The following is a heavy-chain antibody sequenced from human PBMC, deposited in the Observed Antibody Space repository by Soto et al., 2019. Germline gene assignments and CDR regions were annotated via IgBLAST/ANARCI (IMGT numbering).Heavy chain of an antibody. Sequence: QVQLVQSWAEVKKPGSSVKVSCKASGGTFSSYAISWVRQAPGQGLEWMGGIIPIFGTANYAQKFQGRVTITADESTSTAYMELSSLRSEDMAVYYCAVFGNVVVAATYFDYWGQGTLVTVSS. CDR1: GGTFSSYA. V-gene: IGHV1-69*01. D-gene: IGHD2-15*01. CDR2: IIPIFGTA. J-gene: IGHJ4*02. CDR3: AVFGNVVVAATYFDY.